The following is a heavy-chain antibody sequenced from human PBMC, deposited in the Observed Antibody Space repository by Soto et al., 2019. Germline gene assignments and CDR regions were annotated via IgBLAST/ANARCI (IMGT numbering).Heavy chain of an antibody. J-gene: IGHJ6*02. CDR1: GSTFSNYA. V-gene: IGHV3-30-3*01. CDR2: ISYDGGNK. D-gene: IGHD6-19*01. CDR3: ARNTWLQPRDYYYGMDV. Sequence: PGGSLRLSCAASGSTFSNYAMHWVRQAPGKGLEWVAVISYDGGNKYYADSVKGRLTISRDNSKNTLYLQMNSLRAEDTAVYYWARNTWLQPRDYYYGMDVWGQGTTVTVSS.